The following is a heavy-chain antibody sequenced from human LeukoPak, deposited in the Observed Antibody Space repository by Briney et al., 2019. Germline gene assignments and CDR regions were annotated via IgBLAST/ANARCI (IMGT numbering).Heavy chain of an antibody. Sequence: GGSLRLSCAASGFTFSSYSMNWVRQAPGKGLEWVSSISSSSSYIYYADSVKGRFTISRDNAKNSLYLQMNSLRAEDTAVYYCARGIRSYYYGSGSYGTFDYWGQGTLVTVSS. V-gene: IGHV3-21*01. CDR2: ISSSSSYI. CDR1: GFTFSSYS. J-gene: IGHJ4*02. CDR3: ARGIRSYYYGSGSYGTFDY. D-gene: IGHD3-10*01.